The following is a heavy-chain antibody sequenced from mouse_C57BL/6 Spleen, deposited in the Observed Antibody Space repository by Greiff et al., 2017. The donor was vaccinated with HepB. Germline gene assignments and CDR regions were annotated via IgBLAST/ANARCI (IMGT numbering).Heavy chain of an antibody. Sequence: VQLQESGPELVKPGASVKISCKASGYAFSSSWMNWVKQRPGKGLEWIGRIYPGDGDTNYNGKFKGKVTLTADNSSSTAYMQLSSLTSEDSAVSWWASYGSSYNYAMDYWGQGTSVTVAS. V-gene: IGHV1-82*01. CDR2: IYPGDGDT. CDR3: ASYGSSYNYAMDY. CDR1: GYAFSSSW. J-gene: IGHJ4*01. D-gene: IGHD1-1*01.